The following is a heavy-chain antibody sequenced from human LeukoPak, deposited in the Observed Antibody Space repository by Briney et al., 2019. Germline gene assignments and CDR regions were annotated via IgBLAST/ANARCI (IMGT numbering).Heavy chain of an antibody. J-gene: IGHJ4*02. D-gene: IGHD3-10*01. CDR1: GFTFSSYS. Sequence: GGSLRLSCAASGFTFSSYSMNWVRQAPGKGLDWVSYITSSGSSIYYADSVKGRFTISRDNAKKSLYLQMNSLRAEDTAVYYCARDSGGPVDYWGQGILVTVSS. CDR3: ARDSGGPVDY. V-gene: IGHV3-48*04. CDR2: ITSSGSSI.